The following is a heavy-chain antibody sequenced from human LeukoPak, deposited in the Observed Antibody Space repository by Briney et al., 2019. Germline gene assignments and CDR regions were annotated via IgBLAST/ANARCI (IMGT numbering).Heavy chain of an antibody. Sequence: ASVKVSCKASGYTFTSYGISWVRQAPGQGLEWMGWISAYNGNTNYAQKLQGRVTMTTDTSTSTAYMELRSLRSDDTAVYYCARVDYYDDPDAFDIWGQGTMVTVSS. J-gene: IGHJ3*02. CDR3: ARVDYYDDPDAFDI. V-gene: IGHV1-18*01. CDR2: ISAYNGNT. CDR1: GYTFTSYG. D-gene: IGHD3-22*01.